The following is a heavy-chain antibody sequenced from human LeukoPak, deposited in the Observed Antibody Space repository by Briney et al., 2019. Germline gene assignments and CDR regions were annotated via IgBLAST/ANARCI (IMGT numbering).Heavy chain of an antibody. CDR3: AREEGSSWRSDAFDI. D-gene: IGHD6-13*01. V-gene: IGHV3-20*04. CDR1: GFTFDDYG. J-gene: IGHJ3*02. Sequence: GGSLRLSCAASGFTFDDYGMSWVRQAPGKGLEWVSGINWNGGSTGYADSVKGRFTISRDNSKNTLYLQMNSLRAEDTAVYYCAREEGSSWRSDAFDIWGQGTMVTVSS. CDR2: INWNGGST.